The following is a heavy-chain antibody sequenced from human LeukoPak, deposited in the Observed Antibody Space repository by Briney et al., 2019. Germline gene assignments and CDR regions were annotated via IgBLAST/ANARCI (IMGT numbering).Heavy chain of an antibody. V-gene: IGHV1-2*02. CDR2: INPNSGGT. CDR1: GYTFTGYY. Sequence: ASVKVSCKASGYTFTGYYMHWVRQAPGQGLEWMGWINPNSGGTNYAQKFQGRVTMTRDTSISTAYMELSRLRSDDTAVYYCARDNGYSYGPLNWFDPWGQGTLVTVSS. CDR3: ARDNGYSYGPLNWFDP. J-gene: IGHJ5*02. D-gene: IGHD5-18*01.